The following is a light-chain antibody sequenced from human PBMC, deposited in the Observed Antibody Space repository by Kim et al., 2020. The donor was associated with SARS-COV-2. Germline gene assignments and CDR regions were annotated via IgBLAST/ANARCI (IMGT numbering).Light chain of an antibody. Sequence: DIQMTQSPSSLSASVGDRVTITCRASQDIRNDLGWYQQNPGRAPKRLIYGASSLQSGVPSRFSGSGSGTEFTLTISSVQPEDFATSFCLQHSTYPITFGQGTRLEIK. CDR2: GAS. V-gene: IGKV1-17*01. CDR1: QDIRND. CDR3: LQHSTYPIT. J-gene: IGKJ5*01.